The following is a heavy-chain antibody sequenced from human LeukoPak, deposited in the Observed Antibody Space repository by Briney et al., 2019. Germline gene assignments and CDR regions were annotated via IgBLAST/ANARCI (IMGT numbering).Heavy chain of an antibody. Sequence: SETLSLTCTVSGGSISSSSYYWGWIRQPPGKGLEWIGSIYYSGSTYYNPSLKSRVTISVDTSKNQFSLKLSSVTAADTAVYYCARREYSSSSFSDYRGQGTLVTVSS. CDR3: ARREYSSSSFSDY. CDR2: IYYSGST. D-gene: IGHD6-6*01. V-gene: IGHV4-39*01. J-gene: IGHJ4*02. CDR1: GGSISSSSYY.